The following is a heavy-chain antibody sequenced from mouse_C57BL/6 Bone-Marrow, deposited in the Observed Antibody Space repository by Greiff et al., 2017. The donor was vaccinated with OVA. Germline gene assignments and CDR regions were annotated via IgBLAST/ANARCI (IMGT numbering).Heavy chain of an antibody. J-gene: IGHJ2*01. CDR2: ISSGSSII. CDR1: GFTFSDYG. CDR3: ARGARNYFDY. Sequence: EVNVVESGGGLVKPGGSLKLSCAASGFTFSDYGMHWVRQAPEKGLEWVAYISSGSSIIYYADTVKGRFTISRDNAKNTLFLQKTSLRTEAAAMYYCARGARNYFDYWGQGTTLTVSS. V-gene: IGHV5-17*01.